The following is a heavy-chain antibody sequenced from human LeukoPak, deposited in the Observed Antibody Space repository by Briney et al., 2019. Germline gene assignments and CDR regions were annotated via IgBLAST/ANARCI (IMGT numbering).Heavy chain of an antibody. CDR1: GFTFSSYA. CDR3: AKNDFWSGYSYYFDY. Sequence: GGSLRLSCAASGFTFSSYAMSWVRQAPGKGLEWVSVISGSGGSTYYADSVKGRFTISRDNSKNTLYLQMNSLRAEDTAVYYCAKNDFWSGYSYYFDYWGQGTLVTVSS. V-gene: IGHV3-23*01. J-gene: IGHJ4*02. D-gene: IGHD3-3*01. CDR2: ISGSGGST.